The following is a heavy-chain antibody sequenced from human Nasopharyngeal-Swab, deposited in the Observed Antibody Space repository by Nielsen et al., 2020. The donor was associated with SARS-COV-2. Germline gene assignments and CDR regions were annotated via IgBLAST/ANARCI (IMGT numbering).Heavy chain of an antibody. J-gene: IGHJ6*02. CDR1: GYSFTSYW. CDR3: ARAGLPDTYYYYYGMDV. D-gene: IGHD3/OR15-3a*01. Sequence: GASLKISCKGSGYSFTSYWISWVRQMPGKGLEWMGRIDPSDSYTNYSPSFQGHVTISADKSISTAYLQWSSLKASDPAMYYCARAGLPDTYYYYYGMDVWGQGTTVTVSS. CDR2: IDPSDSYT. V-gene: IGHV5-10-1*01.